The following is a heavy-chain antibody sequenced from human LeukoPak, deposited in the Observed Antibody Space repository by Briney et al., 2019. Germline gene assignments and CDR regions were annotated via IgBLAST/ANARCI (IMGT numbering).Heavy chain of an antibody. V-gene: IGHV3-30-3*01. D-gene: IGHD4-17*01. CDR3: ARDPGDYYFDY. CDR2: ISYDGDSNNK. CDR1: GFSFSSYA. Sequence: GRSLRLSCAASGFSFSSYAMHWVRQAPGKGLEWVAVISYDGDSNNKYYADSAKGRFTISRDNSKNTLYLQMNSLRAEDTAVYYCARDPGDYYFDYWGQGTLVTVSS. J-gene: IGHJ4*02.